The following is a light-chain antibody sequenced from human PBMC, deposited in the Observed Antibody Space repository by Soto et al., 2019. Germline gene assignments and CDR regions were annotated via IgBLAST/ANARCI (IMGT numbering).Light chain of an antibody. V-gene: IGKV1-5*02. CDR2: DAS. Sequence: DIHMTHSPSTLSSSVVYRVTIICRASQNIFTYLAWYQQKPGKAPKLLIFDASTLQSGVPPRFSGSGSGTEFTLTISSLQPDDFATYYCQHYTLYSASFGPGTKVDI. CDR3: QHYTLYSAS. CDR1: QNIFTY. J-gene: IGKJ3*01.